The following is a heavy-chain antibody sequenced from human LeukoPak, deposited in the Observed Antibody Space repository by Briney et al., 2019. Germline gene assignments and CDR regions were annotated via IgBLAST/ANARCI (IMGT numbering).Heavy chain of an antibody. J-gene: IGHJ4*02. V-gene: IGHV3-48*03. D-gene: IGHD4-23*01. CDR2: ISSSGSTI. Sequence: GGSLRLSCAASGFTFSSYEMNWVRQAPGKGLGWVSYISSSGSTIYYADSVKGRFTISRDNAKNSLYLQMNSLRAEDTAVYYCARDGVTPGMVDYWGQGTLVTVSS. CDR3: ARDGVTPGMVDY. CDR1: GFTFSSYE.